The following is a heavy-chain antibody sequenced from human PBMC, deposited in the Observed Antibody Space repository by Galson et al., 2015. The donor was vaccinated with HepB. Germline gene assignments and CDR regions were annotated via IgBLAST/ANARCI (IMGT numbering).Heavy chain of an antibody. V-gene: IGHV6-1*01. D-gene: IGHD1-26*01. CDR1: GDSVSSNSVT. Sequence: CAISGDSVSSNSVTWNWIRQSPSRGLEWLGRTYYRSKRHHEYAVSVQSRITVTPDTSKNQFSLQLNSVTPEDTAVYYCARDWEDLDAFDIWGQGTMVVVSS. J-gene: IGHJ3*02. CDR2: TYYRSKRHH. CDR3: ARDWEDLDAFDI.